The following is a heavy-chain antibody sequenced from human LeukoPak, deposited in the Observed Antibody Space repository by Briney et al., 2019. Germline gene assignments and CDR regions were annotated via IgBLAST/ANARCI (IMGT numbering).Heavy chain of an antibody. D-gene: IGHD2/OR15-2a*01. CDR2: IRYDGSNK. Sequence: GGSLRLSCAASGFTFSSYGMHWVRQAPGKGLEWVAFIRYDGSNKYYADSVKGRFTISRDNSKNTLYLQMNSLRAEDTAVYYCARVGSSIDYYYVDVWGKGTTVTVSS. V-gene: IGHV3-30*02. CDR3: ARVGSSIDYYYVDV. CDR1: GFTFSSYG. J-gene: IGHJ6*03.